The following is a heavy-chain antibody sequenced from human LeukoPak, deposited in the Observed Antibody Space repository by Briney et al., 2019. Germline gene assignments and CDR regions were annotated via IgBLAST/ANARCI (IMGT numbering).Heavy chain of an antibody. D-gene: IGHD6-13*01. J-gene: IGHJ3*02. CDR2: IYYSGST. CDR3: ASVRIAAAGVAFDI. V-gene: IGHV4-39*01. CDR1: GGSISSSSYY. Sequence: SETLSLTCTVSGGSISSSSYYWGWIRQPPGKGLEWIGSIYYSGSTYYNPSLKSRVTISVDTSKNQFSLKLSSVTAADTAVYYCASVRIAAAGVAFDIWGQGTMVTVSS.